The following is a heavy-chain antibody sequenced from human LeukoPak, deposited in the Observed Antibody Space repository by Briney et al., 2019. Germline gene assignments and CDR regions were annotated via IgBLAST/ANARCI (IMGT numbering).Heavy chain of an antibody. J-gene: IGHJ5*02. V-gene: IGHV1-18*01. CDR3: ARVRTTVTTGWFDP. CDR1: GYTFTSYG. Sequence: ASVKVSCKASGYTFTSYGISWVRQAPGQGLEWMGWISAYNGNTNYAQKLQSRVTMNTDTSTSTAYMKLRSLRSDDTAVYYCARVRTTVTTGWFDPWGQGTLVTVSS. D-gene: IGHD4-17*01. CDR2: ISAYNGNT.